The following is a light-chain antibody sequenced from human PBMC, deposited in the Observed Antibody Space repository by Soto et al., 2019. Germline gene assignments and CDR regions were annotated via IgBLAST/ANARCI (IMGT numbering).Light chain of an antibody. CDR3: SSCTSSSLYV. J-gene: IGLJ1*01. Sequence: QSVLTQPASVSGSPGQSITISCTGTSSDVGGYNYVSWYQQHPGKAPKLMIYDVSDRPSGVSNRFSGSKSGNTASLTISGLQAEDEADYYCSSCTSSSLYVFGTGTKVTVL. CDR1: SSDVGGYNY. V-gene: IGLV2-14*01. CDR2: DVS.